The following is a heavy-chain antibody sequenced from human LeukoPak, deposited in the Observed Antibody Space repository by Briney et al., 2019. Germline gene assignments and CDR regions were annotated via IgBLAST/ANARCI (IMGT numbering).Heavy chain of an antibody. CDR1: GYTFTGYY. J-gene: IGHJ6*02. Sequence: GASVKVSCKASGYTFTGYYMHWVRQAPGQGLEWMGIINPSGGSTSYAQKFQGRVTMTRDTSTSTVYMELSSLRSEDTAVYYCGARRDDYVSFRRYYYYYGMDVWGQGTTVTVSS. D-gene: IGHD3-16*01. CDR3: GARRDDYVSFRRYYYYYGMDV. CDR2: INPSGGST. V-gene: IGHV1-46*01.